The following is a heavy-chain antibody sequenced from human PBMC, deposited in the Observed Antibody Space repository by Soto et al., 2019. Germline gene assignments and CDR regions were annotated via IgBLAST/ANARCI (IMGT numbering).Heavy chain of an antibody. V-gene: IGHV1-2*04. D-gene: IGHD3-22*01. J-gene: IGHJ4*02. CDR1: GYTFTGYY. CDR3: ARIASSGYYPNFDY. Sequence: EASVKVSCKASGYTFTGYYMHWVRQAPGQGLEWMGWINPNSGGTNYAQKFQGWVTMTRDTSISTAYMELSRLRSDDTAVYYCARIASSGYYPNFDYWGQGTLVTVSS. CDR2: INPNSGGT.